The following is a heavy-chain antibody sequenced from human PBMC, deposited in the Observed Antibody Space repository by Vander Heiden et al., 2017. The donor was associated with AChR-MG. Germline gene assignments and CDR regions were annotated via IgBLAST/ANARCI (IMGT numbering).Heavy chain of an antibody. CDR1: GGSISRGGYY. CDR2: IYYSGST. D-gene: IGHD2-2*01. Sequence: QVQLQESGPGLVKPSQTLSLTCTVSGGSISRGGYYWSWIRQHPGKGLEWIGYIYYSGSTYYNPSLKSRVTISVDTSKNQFSLKLSSVTAADTAVYYCAREGRDCSSTSCYGSYYYYYYMDVWGKGTTVTVSS. CDR3: AREGRDCSSTSCYGSYYYYYYMDV. J-gene: IGHJ6*03. V-gene: IGHV4-31*03.